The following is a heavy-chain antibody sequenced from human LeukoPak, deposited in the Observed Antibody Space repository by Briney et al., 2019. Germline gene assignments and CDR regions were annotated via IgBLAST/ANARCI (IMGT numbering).Heavy chain of an antibody. CDR3: VRDPGSGWGFDP. D-gene: IGHD6-19*01. CDR1: GFIVSSNY. Sequence: PGGSLRLSCAVSGFIVSSNYMSWVRQAPGKGLVWVSHINNEGSGTGYADSVKGRFTISRDNAKNTLYLQMNSLRAEDTAVYYCVRDPGSGWGFDPWGQGTLVTVSS. V-gene: IGHV3-74*01. J-gene: IGHJ5*02. CDR2: INNEGSGT.